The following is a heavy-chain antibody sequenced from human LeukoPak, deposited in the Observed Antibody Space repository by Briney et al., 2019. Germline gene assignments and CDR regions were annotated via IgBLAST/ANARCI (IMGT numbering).Heavy chain of an antibody. CDR1: GFTFSNYA. CDR3: AKVKGESNYIYYYMDV. D-gene: IGHD4-11*01. CDR2: ITGSGGST. V-gene: IGHV3-23*01. J-gene: IGHJ6*03. Sequence: GGSLRLSCAASGFTFSNYAMSWVRQAPGKGLEWISAITGSGGSTNYADSVKDRFTISRDNSKNTLFLQMNSLGAEDTAVYYCAKVKGESNYIYYYMDVWGKGTTATVPS.